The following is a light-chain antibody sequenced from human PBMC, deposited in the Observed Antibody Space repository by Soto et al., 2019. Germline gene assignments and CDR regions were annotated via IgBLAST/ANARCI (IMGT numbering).Light chain of an antibody. J-gene: IGKJ3*01. CDR1: QSVSDMY. Sequence: EIVLTQSPGTLSLSPGERATLSCRASQSVSDMYLAWYQQKAGQAPRLLIYASNRATGIPDRFSGSGSGTDFTLTISRLEPEFFAVYYCQHYGTSALFGPGAKVEIK. CDR3: QHYGTSAL. V-gene: IGKV3-20*01. CDR2: AS.